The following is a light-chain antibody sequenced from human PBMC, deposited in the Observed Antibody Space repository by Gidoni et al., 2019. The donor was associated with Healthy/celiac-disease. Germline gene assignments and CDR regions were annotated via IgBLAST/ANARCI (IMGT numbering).Light chain of an antibody. Sequence: VSITCRASQGISSYLAWYQQKPGKAPKLLIYAASTLQSGVPSRFSGSGSGTDFTLTISCLQSEDFATDYCQQYYSYPWTFGQGTKVEIK. J-gene: IGKJ1*01. CDR3: QQYYSYPWT. V-gene: IGKV1-8*01. CDR1: QGISSY. CDR2: AAS.